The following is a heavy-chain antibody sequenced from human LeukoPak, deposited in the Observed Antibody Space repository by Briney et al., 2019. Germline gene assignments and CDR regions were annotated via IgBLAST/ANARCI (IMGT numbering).Heavy chain of an antibody. V-gene: IGHV3-74*01. D-gene: IGHD4-17*01. CDR1: GFTFSSYW. CDR2: MNSDGSST. Sequence: RGSLKLSCAASGFTFSSYWMHWVRQAPGQGLVWVSRMNSDGSSTNYADSVKGRFTISRDNAKNTLYLQMNSLRAEDTAVYYCARETTVTHTPGSYWGQGTLVTVSS. CDR3: ARETTVTHTPGSY. J-gene: IGHJ4*02.